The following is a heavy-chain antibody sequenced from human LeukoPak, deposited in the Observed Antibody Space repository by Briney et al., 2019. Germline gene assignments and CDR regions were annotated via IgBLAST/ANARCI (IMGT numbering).Heavy chain of an antibody. J-gene: IGHJ4*02. V-gene: IGHV1-8*01. CDR2: MNPNSGNT. Sequence: VASVKVSCKASGYTFTSYDINWVQQATGQGLEWMGWMNPNSGNTGYAQKFQGRVTMTRNTSISTAYMELSSLRSEDTAVYYCARDPPSDYDFWSRDYWGQGTLVTVSS. D-gene: IGHD3-3*01. CDR3: ARDPPSDYDFWSRDY. CDR1: GYTFTSYD.